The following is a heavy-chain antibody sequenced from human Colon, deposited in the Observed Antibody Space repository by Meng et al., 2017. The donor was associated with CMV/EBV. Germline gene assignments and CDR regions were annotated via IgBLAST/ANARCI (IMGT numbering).Heavy chain of an antibody. Sequence: GESLKISCAASGFTVSSNYMSWVRQAPGKGLEWVSVIYSGGSTYYADSVKGRFTISRDNSKNTLYLQMNSLRAEDTAVYYCARDSPGPYCSSTSCPLGEDYYYGMDVWGQGTTVTVSS. D-gene: IGHD2-2*01. CDR2: IYSGGST. V-gene: IGHV3-66*02. CDR1: GFTVSSNY. CDR3: ARDSPGPYCSSTSCPLGEDYYYGMDV. J-gene: IGHJ6*02.